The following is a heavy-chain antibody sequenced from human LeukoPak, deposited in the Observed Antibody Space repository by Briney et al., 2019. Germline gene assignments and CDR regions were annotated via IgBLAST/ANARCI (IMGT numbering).Heavy chain of an antibody. D-gene: IGHD2-2*02. Sequence: ASVKVSCKASGYTFTSYGISWVRQAPGQGLEWMGWISAYNGNTNYAQKLQGRVTMTTDTSTSTAYMELRCLRSDDTAVYYCARDCSSTSCYTAFDYWGQGTLVTVSS. CDR2: ISAYNGNT. CDR1: GYTFTSYG. CDR3: ARDCSSTSCYTAFDY. J-gene: IGHJ4*02. V-gene: IGHV1-18*01.